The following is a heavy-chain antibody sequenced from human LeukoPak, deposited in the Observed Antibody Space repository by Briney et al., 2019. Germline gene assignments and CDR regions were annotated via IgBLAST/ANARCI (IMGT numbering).Heavy chain of an antibody. D-gene: IGHD4-17*01. CDR3: AREGAAMTTATIDY. V-gene: IGHV1-2*02. CDR2: INPNSGGT. J-gene: IGHJ4*02. Sequence: GASVKVSCKASGYTFTGYYMHWVRQAPGQGLEWMGWINPNSGGTNYAQKFQGRVTMTRDTSISTAYMELSRLRSDDTAVYYCAREGAAMTTATIDYWGQGTLVTVSS. CDR1: GYTFTGYY.